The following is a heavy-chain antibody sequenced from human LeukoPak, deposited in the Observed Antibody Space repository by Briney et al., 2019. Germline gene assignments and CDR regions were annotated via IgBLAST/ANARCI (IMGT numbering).Heavy chain of an antibody. D-gene: IGHD3-10*01. J-gene: IGHJ4*02. CDR2: IYPGDSDT. V-gene: IGHV5-51*01. CDR3: ARRYYYGSGANNEVDYFDY. CDR1: GYSFTSYW. Sequence: GESLKISCKGSGYSFTSYWIGWVRQMPGKGLEWMGIIYPGDSDTRYSPSFQGQVTISADKSISTAYLQWSSLKASDTAMYYCARRYYYGSGANNEVDYFDYWGQGTLVTVSS.